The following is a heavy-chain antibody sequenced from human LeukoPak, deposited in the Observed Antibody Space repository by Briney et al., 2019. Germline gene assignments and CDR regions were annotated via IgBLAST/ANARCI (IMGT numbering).Heavy chain of an antibody. Sequence: SETLSLTCTVSGGSISSGSYYWSWIRQSPGKGLEWIGYIYYTGTSYNPSLKSRVTISADTSKNQFSLKLISVTAADTAVYYCASRKLGNDYWGQGTLVTVSS. CDR2: IYYTGT. V-gene: IGHV4-61*01. D-gene: IGHD7-27*01. CDR1: GGSISSGSYY. J-gene: IGHJ4*02. CDR3: ASRKLGNDY.